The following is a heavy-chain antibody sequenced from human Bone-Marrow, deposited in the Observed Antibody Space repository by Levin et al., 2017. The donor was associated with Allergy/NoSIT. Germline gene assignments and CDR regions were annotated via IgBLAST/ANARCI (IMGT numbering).Heavy chain of an antibody. CDR3: GRVGLSDEQVDY. D-gene: IGHD1/OR15-1a*01. V-gene: IGHV3-7*01. CDR2: IRPDGSGE. Sequence: PGGSLRLSCAVSGFIFDNFYINWVRQAPGKGLEWVANIRPDGSGESYANSVQGRFTISRDSARNSVYLQMNSLRVEDTALYFCGRVGLSDEQVDYWGQGTLVTVSS. CDR1: GFIFDNFY. J-gene: IGHJ4*02.